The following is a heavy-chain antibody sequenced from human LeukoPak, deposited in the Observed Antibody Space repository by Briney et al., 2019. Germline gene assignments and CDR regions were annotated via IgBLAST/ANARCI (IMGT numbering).Heavy chain of an antibody. V-gene: IGHV3-33*01. D-gene: IGHD1-7*01. CDR1: GFDFSTYG. Sequence: PGGSLRLSCAASGFDFSTYGMHWVRQAPGKGLEWVAIIWYDGTTKYYADSVKGRFTISRDNSKNTLYLQMNSLTAGDTAIYYRARKLSKADGPDNWFDPWGRETWS. CDR2: IWYDGTTK. J-gene: IGHJ5*02. CDR3: ARKLSKADGPDNWFDP.